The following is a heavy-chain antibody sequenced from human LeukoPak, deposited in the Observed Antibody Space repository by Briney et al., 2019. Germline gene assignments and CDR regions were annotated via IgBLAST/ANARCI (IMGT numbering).Heavy chain of an antibody. CDR2: ISAYNGNT. Sequence: ASVKVSCEASGYTFTSYGISWVRQAPGQGLEWMGWISAYNGNTNYAQKLQGRVTMTTDTSTSTAYMELRSLRSDDTAVYYCARGRGISWFGELFAGYFDYWGQGTLVTVSS. J-gene: IGHJ4*02. CDR3: ARGRGISWFGELFAGYFDY. CDR1: GYTFTSYG. D-gene: IGHD3-10*01. V-gene: IGHV1-18*01.